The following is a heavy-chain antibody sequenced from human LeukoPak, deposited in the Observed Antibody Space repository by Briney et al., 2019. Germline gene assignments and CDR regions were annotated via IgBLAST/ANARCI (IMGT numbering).Heavy chain of an antibody. CDR1: GGSISSYY. D-gene: IGHD6-19*01. CDR2: IYYSGST. V-gene: IGHV4-59*01. CDR3: ARDPRDSSGWYYWYFDL. J-gene: IGHJ2*01. Sequence: SETLSLTCTVSGGSISSYYWSWIRQPPGKGLEWIGYIYYSGSTNYNPSLKSRVTISVDTSKNQFSLKLSSVTAADTAVYYCARDPRDSSGWYYWYFDLWGRGTLVTVSS.